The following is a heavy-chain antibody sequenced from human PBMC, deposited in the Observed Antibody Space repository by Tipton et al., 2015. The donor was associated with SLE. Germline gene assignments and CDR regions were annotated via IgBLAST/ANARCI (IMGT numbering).Heavy chain of an antibody. CDR2: IKQDGSEK. D-gene: IGHD5-18*01. CDR3: ARVGDTAMVHLDY. CDR1: GFTFSSYW. V-gene: IGHV3-7*03. J-gene: IGHJ4*02. Sequence: SLRLSCAASGFTFSSYWMSGVRQAPGKGLEWVANIKQDGSEKYYVDSVKGRFTISRDNAKNSLYLQMNSLRAEDTAVYYCARVGDTAMVHLDYWGQGTLVTVSS.